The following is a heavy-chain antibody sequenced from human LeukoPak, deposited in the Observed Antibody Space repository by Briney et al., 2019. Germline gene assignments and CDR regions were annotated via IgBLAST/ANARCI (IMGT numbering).Heavy chain of an antibody. CDR3: VTYYFDSSGPKKNY. CDR1: GGSISSGDYY. D-gene: IGHD3-22*01. CDR2: IYYSGST. J-gene: IGHJ4*02. Sequence: SETLSLTCTVSGGSISSGDYYWSWIRPPPGKGLEWVGYIYYSGSTNYNPSLKSRVTISVDTSKKQFSLKLSSVTAADTAVYYCVTYYFDSSGPKKNYWGQGTLVTVSS. V-gene: IGHV4-30-4*01.